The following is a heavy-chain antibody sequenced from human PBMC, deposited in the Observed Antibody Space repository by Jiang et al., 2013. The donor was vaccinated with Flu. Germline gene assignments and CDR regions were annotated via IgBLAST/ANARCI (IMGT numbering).Heavy chain of an antibody. CDR1: GGSISSSSYY. V-gene: IGHV4-39*01. CDR2: IYYSGST. CDR3: ARFYRGPILSGFDY. D-gene: IGHD3-9*01. J-gene: IGHJ4*02. Sequence: GLVKPSETLSLTCTVSGGSISSSSYYWGWIRQPPGKGLEWIGSIYYSGSTYYNPSLKSRVTISVDTSKNQFSLKLSSVTAADTAVYYCARFYRGPILSGFDYWGQGTLVTVSS.